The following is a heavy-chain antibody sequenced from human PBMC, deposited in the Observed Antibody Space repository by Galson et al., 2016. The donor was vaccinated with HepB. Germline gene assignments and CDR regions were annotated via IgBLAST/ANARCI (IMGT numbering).Heavy chain of an antibody. V-gene: IGHV3-64D*06. CDR3: VRGRVNDFWSGYTERATHYFDS. D-gene: IGHD3-3*01. CDR1: GFSFSSYA. CDR2: ITIYGGRT. Sequence: SLRLSCAASGFSFSSYAMYWVRQAPGKGLEFVSAITIYGGRTHYADSVKGRFTISRDDSKNTLNLQMSRLRTEDTAVYYCVRGRVNDFWSGYTERATHYFDSWGQGNLVTVSS. J-gene: IGHJ4*02.